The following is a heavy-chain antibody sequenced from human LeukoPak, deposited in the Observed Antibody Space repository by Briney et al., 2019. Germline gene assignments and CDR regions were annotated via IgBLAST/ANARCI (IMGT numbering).Heavy chain of an antibody. Sequence: PGGSLRLSCEASGFTFSAYTMNWVRQAPGKGLEWVSSISSDETYIKYADSAKGRFSISRDNAKNSVFLEMRSVRVDDTAVYFCARDYYDSSASATFDYWGQGNLVTVSS. V-gene: IGHV3-21*01. CDR3: ARDYYDSSASATFDY. CDR2: ISSDETYI. D-gene: IGHD3-22*01. CDR1: GFTFSAYT. J-gene: IGHJ4*02.